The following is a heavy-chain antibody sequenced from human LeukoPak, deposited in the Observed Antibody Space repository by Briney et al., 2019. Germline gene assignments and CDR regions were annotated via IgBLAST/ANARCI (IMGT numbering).Heavy chain of an antibody. CDR2: IYYSGST. Sequence: SETLSLTCTVSGGSISSYYWSWIRQPPGKGLEWIGYIYYSGSTNYNPSLKSRVTISVDTSKNQFSLKLSSVTAADTAAYYCARDNGGGDYVYFDYWGQGTLVTVSS. CDR1: GGSISSYY. V-gene: IGHV4-59*01. J-gene: IGHJ4*02. CDR3: ARDNGGGDYVYFDY. D-gene: IGHD4-17*01.